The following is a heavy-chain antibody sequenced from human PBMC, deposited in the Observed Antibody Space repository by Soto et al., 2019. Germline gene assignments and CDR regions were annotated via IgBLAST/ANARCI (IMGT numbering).Heavy chain of an antibody. CDR2: IYSGGST. J-gene: IGHJ6*02. D-gene: IGHD3-3*01. CDR3: ARVLEWLEGSYGMDV. CDR1: GFTVSSNY. Sequence: GGSLRLSCAASGFTVSSNYMSWVRQAPGKGLEWVSVIYSGGSTYYADSVKGRFTISRDNSKNTLYLQMNSLRAEDTAVYYCARVLEWLEGSYGMDVWGQGTKVTVSS. V-gene: IGHV3-53*01.